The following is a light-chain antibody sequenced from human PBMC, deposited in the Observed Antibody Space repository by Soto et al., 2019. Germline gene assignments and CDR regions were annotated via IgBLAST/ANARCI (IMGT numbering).Light chain of an antibody. Sequence: QSALTQPPSASGSPGQSVTISCTGTSNDVGGYNYVSWYQHHPGKAPKLMICEVSKRPSGVPDRFSGSKSGNTASLTVSGLQAEDEADYYCSSYAGSNSFVFGTGTKLTVL. CDR1: SNDVGGYNY. CDR3: SSYAGSNSFV. CDR2: EVS. V-gene: IGLV2-8*01. J-gene: IGLJ1*01.